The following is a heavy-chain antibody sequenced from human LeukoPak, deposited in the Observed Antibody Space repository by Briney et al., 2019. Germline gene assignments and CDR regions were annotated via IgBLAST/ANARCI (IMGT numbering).Heavy chain of an antibody. CDR1: GGSFSGYY. J-gene: IGHJ4*02. V-gene: IGHV4-34*01. CDR2: INHSGST. CDR3: ARVGKQWLVGGVLDY. D-gene: IGHD6-19*01. Sequence: PSETLSLTCAVYGGSFSGYYWSWIRQPPGKGLEWIGEINHSGSTNYNPSLKSRVTISVDTSKNQFSLKLSFVTAADTAVYYCARVGKQWLVGGVLDYWGQGTLVTVSS.